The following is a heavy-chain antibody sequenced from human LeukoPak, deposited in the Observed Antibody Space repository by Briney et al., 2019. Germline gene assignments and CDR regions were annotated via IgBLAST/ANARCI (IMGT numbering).Heavy chain of an antibody. J-gene: IGHJ4*02. CDR3: ARDLGQQLVRGFDY. CDR1: GFTFSSYG. CDR2: IWYDGSNK. Sequence: GGSLRLSCAASGFTFSSYGMHWVRQAPGKGLEWVAVIWYDGSNKYYADSVKGRFTISRDSSKNTLYLQMNSLRAEDTAVYYCARDLGQQLVRGFDYWGQGTLVTVSS. V-gene: IGHV3-33*01. D-gene: IGHD6-13*01.